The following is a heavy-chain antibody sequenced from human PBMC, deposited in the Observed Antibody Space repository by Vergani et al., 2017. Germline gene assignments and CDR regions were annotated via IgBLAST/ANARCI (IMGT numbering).Heavy chain of an antibody. CDR1: GYTFTDHY. J-gene: IGHJ6*02. CDR3: ATPQTVTTGGMEV. D-gene: IGHD4-17*01. Sequence: EVQLVQSGAEVKKPGATMQISCKVSGYTFTDHYMHWLTQAPGKGLEWMGLVDPEDGETIYAEKFKGRVTIAADTSTDTAHLELSSLRSEYTAVYYCATPQTVTTGGMEVWGQGTTVIVSS. CDR2: VDPEDGET. V-gene: IGHV1-69-2*01.